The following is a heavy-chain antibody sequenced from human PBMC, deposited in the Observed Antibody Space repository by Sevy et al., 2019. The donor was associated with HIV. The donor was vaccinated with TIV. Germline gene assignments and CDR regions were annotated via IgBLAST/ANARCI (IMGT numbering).Heavy chain of an antibody. Sequence: SETLSLTCSVSGASISRRYRWSCVRQSPGKGVEGIGEVYHGGTTNYNTSLKSRASIWVDTTKNQFSLMLTFVTAAAAVIYCGAGKLQDSECWPNFFDYWGQGTLVTVSS. J-gene: IGHJ4*02. D-gene: IGHD2-15*01. V-gene: IGHV4-4*01. CDR1: GASISRRYR. CDR3: AGKLQDSECWPNFFDY. CDR2: VYHGGTT.